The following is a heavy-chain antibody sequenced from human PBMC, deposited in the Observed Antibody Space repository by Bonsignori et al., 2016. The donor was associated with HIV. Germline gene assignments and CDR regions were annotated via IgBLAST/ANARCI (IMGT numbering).Heavy chain of an antibody. V-gene: IGHV4-38-2*01. J-gene: IGHJ3*02. D-gene: IGHD3-10*01. Sequence: QVQLHESGPGLVKPSETLSLTCVVSGYSIPSDYYWGWIRQAPGEGLEWIGSIYNSGSTYYNPSLKSRVSISVDASKNQFSLKLYSVTAADTAVYYCARNLTMLWGGSRHDVFDIWGPRDNGHRLF. CDR3: ARNLTMLWGGSRHDVFDI. CDR1: GYSIPSDYY. CDR2: IYNSGST.